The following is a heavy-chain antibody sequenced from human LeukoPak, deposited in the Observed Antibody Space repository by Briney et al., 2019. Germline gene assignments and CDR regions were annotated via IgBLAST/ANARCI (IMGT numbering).Heavy chain of an antibody. D-gene: IGHD1-26*01. Sequence: PGGSLRLSCAASGFTFSDYGMHWVRQAPGKGLEWVALIRHDGSNEYYADSVKGRFTISRDSSKSTLYLQMNSLRAEDTAVYYCAKELTVGTTSKNLDYWGQGTLVTVSS. CDR3: AKELTVGTTSKNLDY. CDR1: GFTFSDYG. CDR2: IRHDGSNE. J-gene: IGHJ4*02. V-gene: IGHV3-30*02.